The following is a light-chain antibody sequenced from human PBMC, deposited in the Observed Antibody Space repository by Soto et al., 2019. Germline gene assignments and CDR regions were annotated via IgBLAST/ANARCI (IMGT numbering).Light chain of an antibody. Sequence: DIRMTQSPSSLSASVGDSVTISCRAGQTINTYLNWYQQKPGQAPKVLIFAISTLQPGVPSRFRGSGSATEFSLTISSLQPEDAATYYCQQSYSMPPWTFGQGTKVQIK. CDR1: QTINTY. J-gene: IGKJ1*01. CDR2: AIS. CDR3: QQSYSMPPWT. V-gene: IGKV1-39*01.